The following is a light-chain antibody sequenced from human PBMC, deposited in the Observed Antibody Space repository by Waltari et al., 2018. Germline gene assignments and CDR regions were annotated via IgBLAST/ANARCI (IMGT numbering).Light chain of an antibody. J-gene: IGLJ3*02. Sequence: QSALTQPASVSGSPGQSITISCTGTSSDVGGYNYVSWYQQHPGKAPKLMIYDVSKRPSGVSNRFSVSKSGNTASLTISGLQAEDEADYYCCSYAGSKWVFGGGTKLTVL. CDR3: CSYAGSKWV. CDR1: SSDVGGYNY. CDR2: DVS. V-gene: IGLV2-23*02.